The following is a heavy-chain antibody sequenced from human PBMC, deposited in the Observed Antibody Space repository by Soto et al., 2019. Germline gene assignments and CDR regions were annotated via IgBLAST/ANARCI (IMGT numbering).Heavy chain of an antibody. Sequence: AAVKVSCKASGGTFSSYAISWVRQAPGQGLEWMGGIIPIFGTANYAQKFQGRVTITADESTSTAYMELSSLRSEDTAVYYGSRASIAARPCYYGMDVWGQGTTVTVSS. D-gene: IGHD6-6*01. J-gene: IGHJ6*02. CDR1: GGTFSSYA. V-gene: IGHV1-69*13. CDR2: IIPIFGTA. CDR3: SRASIAARPCYYGMDV.